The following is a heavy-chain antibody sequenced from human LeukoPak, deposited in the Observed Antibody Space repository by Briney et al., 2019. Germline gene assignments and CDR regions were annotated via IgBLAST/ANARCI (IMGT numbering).Heavy chain of an antibody. Sequence: GGSLRLSCAASGFTFSSYAMSWVRQAPGKGLEWVPAISGSGGSTYYADSVKGRFTISRDNSKNTLYLQMNSLRAEDTAVYYCAKTRGQDAAMAKYYYYGMDVWGQGTTVTVSS. D-gene: IGHD5-18*01. CDR3: AKTRGQDAAMAKYYYYGMDV. CDR1: GFTFSSYA. CDR2: ISGSGGST. J-gene: IGHJ6*02. V-gene: IGHV3-23*01.